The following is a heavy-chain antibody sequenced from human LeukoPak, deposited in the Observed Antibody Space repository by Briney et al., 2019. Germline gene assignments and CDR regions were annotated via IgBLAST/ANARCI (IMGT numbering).Heavy chain of an antibody. J-gene: IGHJ4*02. V-gene: IGHV1-2*06. Sequence: ASVKVSYKASGYTFSGYYMHWVRQAPGQGLEWMGRISPNSGVTNYAQKFQGRVTMARDTSINTAYMELSGLRSDDTAVYYCARDLNDINHVIGSVWGQGTLVTVSS. D-gene: IGHD1-1*01. CDR2: ISPNSGVT. CDR1: GYTFSGYY. CDR3: ARDLNDINHVIGSV.